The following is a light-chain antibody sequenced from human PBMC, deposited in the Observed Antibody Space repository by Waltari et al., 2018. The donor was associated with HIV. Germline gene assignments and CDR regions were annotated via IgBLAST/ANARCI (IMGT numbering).Light chain of an antibody. J-gene: IGLJ2*01. CDR1: SSNIGSNY. CDR2: RNN. CDR3: AAWDDSLNDVV. V-gene: IGLV1-47*01. Sequence: QSVLTQPPSASGTPGQRVTISCSGSSSNIGSNYVYWYHQLPGTAPKLLIYRNNQRPSGVPDRFSGSKSGTSASLAISGLRSEDEADYYCAAWDDSLNDVVFGGGTKVTVL.